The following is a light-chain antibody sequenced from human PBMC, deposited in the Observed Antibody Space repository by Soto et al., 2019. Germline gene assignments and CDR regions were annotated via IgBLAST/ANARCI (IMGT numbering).Light chain of an antibody. CDR3: QQYNNWPQT. J-gene: IGKJ1*01. CDR2: GAS. CDR1: QSVSSN. V-gene: IGKV3-15*01. Sequence: ESVITKKPATLSVSPGERATLSCRASQSVSSNLAWYQQKPGQAPRLLIYGASTRATGIPARFSGSGSGTEFTLTISSLQSEDFAVYYCQQYNNWPQTFGQGTKV.